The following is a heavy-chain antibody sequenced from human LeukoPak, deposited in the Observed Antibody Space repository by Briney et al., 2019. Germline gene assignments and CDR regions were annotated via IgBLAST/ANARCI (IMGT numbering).Heavy chain of an antibody. J-gene: IGHJ4*02. V-gene: IGHV3-23*01. CDR3: AKRSGYTTGWFFDF. D-gene: IGHD6-19*01. Sequence: TEGSLRLSCAASGFSFSSYAMSWVRQAPGKGLEWVSSISGSGDNTYYAESVKGRSTISRDNSKNTLFLQMNGLRAEDTAVFYCAKRSGYTTGWFFDFWGQGTLVTVSS. CDR2: ISGSGDNT. CDR1: GFSFSSYA.